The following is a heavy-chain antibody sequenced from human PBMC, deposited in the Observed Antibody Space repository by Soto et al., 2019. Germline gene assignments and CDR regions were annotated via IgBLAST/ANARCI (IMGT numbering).Heavy chain of an antibody. J-gene: IGHJ4*02. D-gene: IGHD4-17*01. CDR1: GGSLSSGGYS. Sequence: SETLSLTCAVSGGSLSSGGYSWSWIRQPPGKGLEWIEYIYHSGSTYYNPSLKSRVTISVDRSKNQFSLKLSSVTAADTAVYYCARASTTVTTLDYWGQGTLVTAPQ. CDR2: IYHSGST. CDR3: ARASTTVTTLDY. V-gene: IGHV4-30-2*01.